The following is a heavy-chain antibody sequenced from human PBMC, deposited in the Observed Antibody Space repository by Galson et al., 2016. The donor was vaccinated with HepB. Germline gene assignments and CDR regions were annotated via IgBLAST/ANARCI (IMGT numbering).Heavy chain of an antibody. CDR1: GDSVSSNSAS. CDR3: ARDLSNYYGPGSYFAMDV. Sequence: CAISGDSVSSNSASWNWIRQSPSGGLEWLGRTKYRSEWYSDYAVSVKNRITITPDTSKNHFSLHLKSVSPEDTGLYYCARDLSNYYGPGSYFAMDVWGQGTLVTVSS. J-gene: IGHJ4*02. D-gene: IGHD3-10*01. V-gene: IGHV6-1*01. CDR2: TKYRSEWYS.